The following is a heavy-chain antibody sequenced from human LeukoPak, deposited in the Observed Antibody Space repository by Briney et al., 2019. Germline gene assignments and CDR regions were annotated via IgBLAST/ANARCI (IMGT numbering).Heavy chain of an antibody. J-gene: IGHJ4*02. D-gene: IGHD6-13*01. CDR1: GFTFSDYY. CDR3: AREISSWLDF. V-gene: IGHV3-30*02. Sequence: GGSLRLSCAASGFTFSDYYMHWVRQAPGKGLEWVAFIRYDGSNKYYADSVKGRFTISRDNSKNTLYLQMNSLRAEDTAVYYCAREISSWLDFWGQGTLVTVST. CDR2: IRYDGSNK.